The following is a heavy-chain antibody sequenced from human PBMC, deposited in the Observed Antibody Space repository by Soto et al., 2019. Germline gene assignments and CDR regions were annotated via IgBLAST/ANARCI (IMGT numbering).Heavy chain of an antibody. J-gene: IGHJ4*02. Sequence: QVQLVQSGAEVKKPGASVKVSCKASGYTFTTYGMTWVRQAPGQGLDWVGWISTHNGNTKYAESLQGRVTMTTDTTTSTAYMELRSLKSDDTAVYYCARGPTDYYDNSGHYSLDHWGQGTLVTVSS. V-gene: IGHV1-18*01. CDR2: ISTHNGNT. CDR1: GYTFTTYG. D-gene: IGHD3-22*01. CDR3: ARGPTDYYDNSGHYSLDH.